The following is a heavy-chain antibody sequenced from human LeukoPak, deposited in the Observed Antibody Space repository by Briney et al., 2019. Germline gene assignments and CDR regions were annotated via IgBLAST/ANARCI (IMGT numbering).Heavy chain of an antibody. D-gene: IGHD5-24*01. CDR2: INPNTGGT. J-gene: IGHJ5*02. V-gene: IGHV1-2*02. CDR1: ELSFSNYD. CDR3: ARDLIDGYNHHWLDP. Sequence: GRSLRLSCAASELSFSNYDMHWVRQAPGQGLEWMGWINPNTGGTNYAQKFQGRVTLTRDTSSSTAYMELSSLRSDDTALYYCARDLIDGYNHHWLDPWGQGTLVSVAS.